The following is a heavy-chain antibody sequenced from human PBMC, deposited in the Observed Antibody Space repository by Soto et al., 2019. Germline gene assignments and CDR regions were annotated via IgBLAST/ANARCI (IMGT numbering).Heavy chain of an antibody. D-gene: IGHD6-19*01. Sequence: ASVKVSCKASGYSFTGYSMHWVRQAPGQGLEWMGWINPKNGNTGYAQKFQGRVTMTRNTSISTAYMELSSLRSEDTAVYYCARSGVAVAGTRLDWGQGTLVTVSS. CDR1: GYSFTGYS. CDR3: ARSGVAVAGTRLD. CDR2: INPKNGNT. V-gene: IGHV1-8*02. J-gene: IGHJ4*02.